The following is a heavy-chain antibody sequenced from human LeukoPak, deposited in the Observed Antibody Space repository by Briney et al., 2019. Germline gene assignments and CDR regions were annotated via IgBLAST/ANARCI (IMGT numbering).Heavy chain of an antibody. Sequence: PGRSLRLSCAASGFTFSSYGMDWARQAPGKGLEWVAVISYDGSNEYYADSVKGRFTISRDNSKNTLYLQRNSLRAEDTAVYYCAKDSGGGVMGVQYFDYWGQGTLVAVSS. CDR2: ISYDGSNE. CDR1: GFTFSSYG. J-gene: IGHJ4*02. V-gene: IGHV3-30*18. CDR3: AKDSGGGVMGVQYFDY. D-gene: IGHD3-16*01.